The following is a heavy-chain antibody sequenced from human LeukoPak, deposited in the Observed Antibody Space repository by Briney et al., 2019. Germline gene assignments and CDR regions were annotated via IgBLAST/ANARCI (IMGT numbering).Heavy chain of an antibody. J-gene: IGHJ5*02. CDR2: IYYNGGS. CDR3: ARDYYGSGSFEP. CDR1: GDSVSSGDYY. V-gene: IGHV4-30-4*01. D-gene: IGHD3-10*01. Sequence: SQTLSLTCTVSGDSVSSGDYYWNWIRQTPGKGPEWIGYIYYNGGSHYNPSLKSRVIISVDTSHNQFSLRLSSVTAADTAVYYCARDYYGSGSFEPWGQGTLVTVSS.